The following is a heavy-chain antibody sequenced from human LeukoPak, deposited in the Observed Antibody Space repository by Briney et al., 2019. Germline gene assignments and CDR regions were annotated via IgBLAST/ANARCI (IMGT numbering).Heavy chain of an antibody. J-gene: IGHJ6*03. V-gene: IGHV4-61*02. CDR2: IHTRGTT. CDR1: GASISSDTYF. Sequence: SQTLSLTCTVSGASISSDTYFWSWIRQPAGKGPEWIGRIHTRGTTNYNPSLKSRVTISVDTPKSQFSLNLSSVTAADTGVYYCVRGIVVVAQLGYYFYYMDVWGKGTTVTISS. D-gene: IGHD2-15*01. CDR3: VRGIVVVAQLGYYFYYMDV.